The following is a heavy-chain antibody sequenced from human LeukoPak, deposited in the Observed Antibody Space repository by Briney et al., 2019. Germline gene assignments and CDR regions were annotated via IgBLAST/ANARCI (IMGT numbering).Heavy chain of an antibody. V-gene: IGHV4-30-4*08. Sequence: SETLSLTCTVSGGSISSGDYYWSWIRQPPGKGLEWIGYIYYSGSTYYNPSLKSRVTISVDTSKNQFSLKLSSVTAADTAVYYCARGRYCSSTSCYIPHDAFDTWGQGTMVTLSS. CDR3: ARGRYCSSTSCYIPHDAFDT. D-gene: IGHD2-2*02. CDR1: GGSISSGDYY. CDR2: IYYSGST. J-gene: IGHJ3*02.